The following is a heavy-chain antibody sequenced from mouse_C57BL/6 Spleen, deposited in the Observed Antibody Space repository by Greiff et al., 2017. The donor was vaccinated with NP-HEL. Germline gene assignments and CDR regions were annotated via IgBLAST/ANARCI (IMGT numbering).Heavy chain of an antibody. CDR1: GFTFSDSG. CDR2: ISRGSSTI. J-gene: IGHJ1*03. D-gene: IGHD2-3*01. Sequence: EVKVVESGGGLVKPGGSLKLSCAASGFTFSDSGMHWVRQAPEQGLEWVAYISRGSSTIYYADTVKGRFTISRDNAKNTLYLQMTSLRSEDTAMYYCARKQGYSWYCDVWGTGTTVTVSS. V-gene: IGHV5-17*01. CDR3: ARKQGYSWYCDV.